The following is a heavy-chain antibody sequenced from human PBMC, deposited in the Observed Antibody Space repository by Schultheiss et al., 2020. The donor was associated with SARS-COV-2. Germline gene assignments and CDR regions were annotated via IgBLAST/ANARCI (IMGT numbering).Heavy chain of an antibody. CDR2: IYGGGST. J-gene: IGHJ4*02. V-gene: IGHV3-66*02. Sequence: GESLKISCAASGFTFSNAWMSWVRQAPGKGLEWVSIIYGGGSTYYADSVKGRFTISRDNSKNTVYLQMNSLRAEDTAVYYCARGNRYSSGWFYFDYWGQGTLVTVSS. CDR3: ARGNRYSSGWFYFDY. D-gene: IGHD6-19*01. CDR1: GFTFSNAW.